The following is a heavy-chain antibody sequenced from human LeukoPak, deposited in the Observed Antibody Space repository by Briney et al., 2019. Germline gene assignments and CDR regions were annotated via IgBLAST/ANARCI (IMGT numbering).Heavy chain of an antibody. Sequence: PGGSLRLSCAASGFSFSSYAMSWVRQAPGKGLEWVSAISGSGGNTYYADSVRSRFTISRDNSKNTLYLQMNSLRAEDTAIYYCAKVSWANYFDYWGQGTLVTVSS. CDR2: ISGSGGNT. V-gene: IGHV3-23*01. CDR1: GFSFSSYA. J-gene: IGHJ4*02. CDR3: AKVSWANYFDY. D-gene: IGHD6-13*01.